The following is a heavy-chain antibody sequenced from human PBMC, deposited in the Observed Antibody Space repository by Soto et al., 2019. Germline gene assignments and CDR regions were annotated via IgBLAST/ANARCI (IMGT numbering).Heavy chain of an antibody. D-gene: IGHD2-21*02. Sequence: QVQLVQSGAGVKKPGSSVKVSCKASGGTFTTHAISWVRQAPGQGLEYMGTIIPIFGTATYAQKFQGKGSITADHSTSAAYMEPSSMRSEDSAMYSCGLHGGTYCGGDCYLAGYGMDVWGQGTTVTVSS. CDR2: IIPIFGTA. J-gene: IGHJ6*02. CDR3: GLHGGTYCGGDCYLAGYGMDV. V-gene: IGHV1-69*18. CDR1: GGTFTTHA.